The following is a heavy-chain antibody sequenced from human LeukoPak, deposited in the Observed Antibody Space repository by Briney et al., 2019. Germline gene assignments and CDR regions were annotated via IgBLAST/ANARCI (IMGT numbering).Heavy chain of an antibody. CDR3: AREGSYDFWSGYYRAFDI. Sequence: SETLSLTCTVSGGSISSSSYYRGWIRQPPGKGLEWLGSIYYSGCTNYNPSLKSRVTISVDTSKNQFSLKLSSVTAADTAVYYCAREGSYDFWSGYYRAFDIWGQGTMVTVSS. CDR2: IYYSGCT. J-gene: IGHJ3*02. D-gene: IGHD3-3*01. CDR1: GGSISSSSYY. V-gene: IGHV4-39*07.